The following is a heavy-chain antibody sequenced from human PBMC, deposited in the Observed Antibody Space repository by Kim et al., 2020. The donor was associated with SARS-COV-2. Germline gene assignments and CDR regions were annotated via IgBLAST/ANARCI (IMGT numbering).Heavy chain of an antibody. J-gene: IGHJ4*02. Sequence: ADAVKGRLTNSRDNSKNTLYLQMNSLRAEDTAVYYCARGIVVVAATQVDYWGQGTLVTVSS. D-gene: IGHD2-15*01. CDR3: ARGIVVVAATQVDY. V-gene: IGHV3-23*01.